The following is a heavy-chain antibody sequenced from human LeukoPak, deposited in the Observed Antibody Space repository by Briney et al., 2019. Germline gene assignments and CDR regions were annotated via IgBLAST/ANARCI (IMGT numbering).Heavy chain of an antibody. CDR3: AREYSSSSVDY. CDR2: ISSNGGST. V-gene: IGHV3-64*01. J-gene: IGHJ4*02. Sequence: PGGSLRLSCAASGFTFSGYGMHWVRQAPGKGLEYVSGISSNGGSTYYANSVKGRFTISRDNSKNTLYLQMGSLRVEDMAVYYCAREYSSSSVDYWGQGTLVTVSS. D-gene: IGHD6-6*01. CDR1: GFTFSGYG.